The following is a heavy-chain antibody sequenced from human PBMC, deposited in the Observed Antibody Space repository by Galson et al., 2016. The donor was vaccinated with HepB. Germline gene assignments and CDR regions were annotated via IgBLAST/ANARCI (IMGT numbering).Heavy chain of an antibody. D-gene: IGHD3-22*01. J-gene: IGHJ4*02. CDR1: GDTFTDYY. CDR3: AYYDSSGYQFDY. V-gene: IGHV1-2*06. Sequence: SVKVSCKASGDTFTDYYIHWVRQAPGQGLEWMGRINPNSGGTDYAQKFQGRVTMTRDTSISTAYMELSRVRYDDTAMYYCAYYDSSGYQFDYWGQGTLVTVSS. CDR2: INPNSGGT.